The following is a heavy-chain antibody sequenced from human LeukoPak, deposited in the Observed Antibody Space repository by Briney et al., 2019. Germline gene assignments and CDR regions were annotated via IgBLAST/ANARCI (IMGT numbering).Heavy chain of an antibody. Sequence: GGSLRLSCAASGFTFSCYAMSWVRQAPGKGLEWVSAISGSGGSTYYADSVKGRFTISRDNSKNTLYLQMNSLRAEDTAVYYCAKVLEWKPDGGYYFDYWGQGTLVTVSS. V-gene: IGHV3-23*01. CDR3: AKVLEWKPDGGYYFDY. D-gene: IGHD3-3*01. CDR2: ISGSGGST. J-gene: IGHJ4*02. CDR1: GFTFSCYA.